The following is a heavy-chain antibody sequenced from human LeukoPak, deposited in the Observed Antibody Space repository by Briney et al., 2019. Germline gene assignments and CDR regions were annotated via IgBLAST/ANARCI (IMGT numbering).Heavy chain of an antibody. CDR1: RFTFSDYS. J-gene: IGHJ4*02. D-gene: IGHD1-20*01. CDR2: ISSGSVYI. CDR3: AKSRHPYNWNDGAFFDY. V-gene: IGHV3-21*01. Sequence: GGSLRLSCAASRFTFSDYSMNWVRQAPGKGLQWVASISSGSVYIYYADSMKGRFTISRDNAKNSMYLQMYSLRAEDTAVYYCAKSRHPYNWNDGAFFDYWGQGTLVTVSS.